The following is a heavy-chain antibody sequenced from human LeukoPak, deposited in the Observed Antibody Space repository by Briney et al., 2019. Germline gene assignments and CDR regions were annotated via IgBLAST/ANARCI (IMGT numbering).Heavy chain of an antibody. CDR2: ITSGSSYI. D-gene: IGHD1-26*01. Sequence: PGGSLRLSCAAPGFTFSSYNMNWVRQAPGKGLEWVSSITSGSSYIYYADSVKGRFTISRDNVKNSLYLQMNSLRAEDTAVYYCARDPYSGSYGNYYYYFMDVWGKGTTVTISS. CDR1: GFTFSSYN. J-gene: IGHJ6*03. CDR3: ARDPYSGSYGNYYYYFMDV. V-gene: IGHV3-21*01.